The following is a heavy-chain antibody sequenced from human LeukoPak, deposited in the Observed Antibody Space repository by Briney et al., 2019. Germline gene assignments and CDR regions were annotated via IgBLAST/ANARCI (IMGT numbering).Heavy chain of an antibody. J-gene: IGHJ4*02. CDR1: GDSIHSVYYF. Sequence: SETLSLTCTVSGDSIHSVYYFWGWIRQPPGKGLEWIGSVYFDGDTSYSPSLKSRVIISVDTSKNQFSLNLTSVTAADTALYYCARSPVLSYSSSWYLDYWGQGTLVTVSS. D-gene: IGHD6-13*01. V-gene: IGHV4-39*01. CDR3: ARSPVLSYSSSWYLDY. CDR2: VYFDGDT.